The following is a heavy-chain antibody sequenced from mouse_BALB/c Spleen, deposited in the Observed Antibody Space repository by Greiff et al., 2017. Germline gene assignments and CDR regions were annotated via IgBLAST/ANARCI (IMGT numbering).Heavy chain of an antibody. D-gene: IGHD2-10*02. CDR2: INPSNGRT. J-gene: IGHJ3*01. CDR3: ARGLYAPFAY. Sequence: VQLQQSGAELVKPGASVKLSCKASGYTFTSYWMHWVKQRPGQGLEWIGEINPSNGRTNYNEKFKSKATLTVDKSSSTAYMQLSSLTSEDSAVYYCARGLYAPFAYWGQGTLVTVSA. CDR1: GYTFTSYW. V-gene: IGHV1S81*02.